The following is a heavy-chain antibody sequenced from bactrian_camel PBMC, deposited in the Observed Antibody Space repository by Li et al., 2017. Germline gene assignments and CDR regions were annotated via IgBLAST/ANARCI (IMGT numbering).Heavy chain of an antibody. CDR2: VYRNGDI. D-gene: IGHD1*01. CDR3: AAGYNADSCSLRRPFNTFKG. CDR1: GFDFDTKD. J-gene: IGHJ4*01. Sequence: HVQLVESGGGSVQAGGSLRLTCTGSGFDFDTKDMSWYRQPPGTSDCKLVSTVYRNGDIYYLDSVKGRFTISEDNVKNILSLEMNSLGPEDTAIYYCAAGYNADSCSLRRPFNTFKGRGQGTQVTVS. V-gene: IGHV3S60*01.